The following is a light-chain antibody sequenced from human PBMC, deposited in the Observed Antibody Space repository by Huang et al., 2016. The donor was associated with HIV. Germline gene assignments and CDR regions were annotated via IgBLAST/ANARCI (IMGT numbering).Light chain of an antibody. J-gene: IGKJ2*01. CDR2: CAC. CDR3: QKFYTTPLT. V-gene: IGKV4-1*01. Sequence: DIVMTQSPESLAVSLGERATINCKSSQSVLYSSTIKNYLTWYQQKPGQPPKLLIYCACTLESGVPGRFSGGGSGTDFTLAISSLQAEDVAVYYCQKFYTTPLTFGQGTKLEIK. CDR1: QSVLYSSTIKNY.